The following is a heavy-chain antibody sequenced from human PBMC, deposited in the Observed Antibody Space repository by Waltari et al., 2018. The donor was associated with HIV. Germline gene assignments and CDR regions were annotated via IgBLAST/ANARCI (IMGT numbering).Heavy chain of an antibody. CDR1: FTFDDYG. CDR2: INWNGCST. J-gene: IGHJ4*02. Sequence: EVQLVESGGGVVRPGFTFDDYGMSWVRQAPGKGLEWGAGINWNGCSTGYADSVKGRFTISRDNAKHSLYLQMNSLRAEDTALYYCAREMDTAMVLDYWGQGTLVTVSS. V-gene: IGHV3-20*03. D-gene: IGHD5-18*01. CDR3: AREMDTAMVLDY.